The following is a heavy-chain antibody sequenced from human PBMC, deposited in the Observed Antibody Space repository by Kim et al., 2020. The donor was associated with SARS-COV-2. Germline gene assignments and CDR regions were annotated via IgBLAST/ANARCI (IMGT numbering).Heavy chain of an antibody. CDR1: GFTVSSNY. J-gene: IGHJ4*02. CDR3: ARDGGYSSSWSYFDY. D-gene: IGHD6-13*01. CDR2: IYSGGST. V-gene: IGHV3-53*04. Sequence: GGSLRLSCAASGFTVSSNYMSWVRQAPGKGLEWVSVIYSGGSTYYADSVKGRFTISRHNSKNTLYLQMNSLRAEDTAVYYCARDGGYSSSWSYFDYWGQGTLVTVSS.